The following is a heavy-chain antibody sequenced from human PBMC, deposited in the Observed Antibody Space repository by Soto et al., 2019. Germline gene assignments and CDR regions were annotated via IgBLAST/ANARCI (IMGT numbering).Heavy chain of an antibody. V-gene: IGHV6-1*01. Sequence: QTLSLTCAISGASVSSNTASWNWIRQSPSRGLEWLGRTYFRSKWYNDYAVSVKSRIIINPDTSNNQFSLQLNSVTPEDTAVYFCAKGDNLGPKTGYAFDPWGQGIMVTVSS. CDR2: TYFRSKWYN. J-gene: IGHJ5*02. CDR3: AKGDNLGPKTGYAFDP. D-gene: IGHD5-12*01. CDR1: GASVSSNTAS.